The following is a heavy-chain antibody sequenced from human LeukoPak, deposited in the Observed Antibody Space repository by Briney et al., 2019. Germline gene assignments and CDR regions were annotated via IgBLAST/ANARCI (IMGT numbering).Heavy chain of an antibody. D-gene: IGHD3-10*01. CDR1: GFTFSSYA. V-gene: IGHV3-23*01. J-gene: IGHJ4*02. CDR3: TKETSYGSGSRYYFDY. Sequence: GGSLRLSCAASGFTFSSYAMSWVRQAPGKGLEWVSGISGSGGSTYQADSVKGRFTISRDNSKNTLYLQMNSLRAEDTAVYYCTKETSYGSGSRYYFDYWGRRTLVTVSS. CDR2: ISGSGGST.